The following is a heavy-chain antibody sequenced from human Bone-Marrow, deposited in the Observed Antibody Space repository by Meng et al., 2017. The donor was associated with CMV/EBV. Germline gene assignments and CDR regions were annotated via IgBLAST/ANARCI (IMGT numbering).Heavy chain of an antibody. J-gene: IGHJ4*02. D-gene: IGHD2-21*01. CDR3: AREGVWSSVYYFDY. CDR1: GDTFSSYA. V-gene: IGHV1-69*05. CDR2: IIPIFGTA. Sequence: SVKVSCKASGDTFSSYAIHWVRQAPGQGLEWMGGIIPIFGTANYAQKFQGRVTITRDASTSTAYMEVSSLRSEDTAVYYCAREGVWSSVYYFDYWGQGTLVTVSS.